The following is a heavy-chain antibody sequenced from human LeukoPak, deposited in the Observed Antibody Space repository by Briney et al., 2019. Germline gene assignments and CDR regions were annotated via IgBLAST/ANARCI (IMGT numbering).Heavy chain of an antibody. CDR3: ARGMFNTMVRDDQSDY. Sequence: ASVKVSCKASGYTFTSYAMNWVRQAPGQGLEWMGWINTNTGNPTYAQGFTGRFVFSLDTSVSTAYLQISSLKAEDTAVYYCARGMFNTMVRDDQSDYWGQGTLVTVSS. CDR1: GYTFTSYA. D-gene: IGHD3-10*01. CDR2: INTNTGNP. V-gene: IGHV7-4-1*02. J-gene: IGHJ4*02.